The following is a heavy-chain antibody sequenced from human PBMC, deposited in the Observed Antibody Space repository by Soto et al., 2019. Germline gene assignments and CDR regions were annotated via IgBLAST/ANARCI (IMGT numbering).Heavy chain of an antibody. V-gene: IGHV3-9*01. J-gene: IGHJ4*02. CDR2: ISWNSGSI. CDR3: AKGMYYYDSSGPFDS. CDR1: GFTFDDYA. Sequence: EVQLVESGGGLVQPGRSLRLSCAASGFTFDDYAMHWVRQAPGKGLEWVSGISWNSGSIGYADSVKGRFTISRDNAKNCLYLQINSLRAEDTALYYCAKGMYYYDSSGPFDSGGQGTLVTVSS. D-gene: IGHD3-22*01.